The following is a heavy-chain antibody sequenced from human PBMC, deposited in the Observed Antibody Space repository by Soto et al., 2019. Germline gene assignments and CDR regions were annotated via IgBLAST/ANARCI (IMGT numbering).Heavy chain of an antibody. Sequence: EVQLLESGGGLVQPGGSLRLSCAASGFTFCSYAMSWVRQAPGKGLEWVSGIDGSGRNTYYADSVKGRFTISRDNSKNTLSVQMDSLRVEDTALYYCAKDGGSVCSGGTCYFQAPDYWGQGTLVTVSS. CDR3: AKDGGSVCSGGTCYFQAPDY. CDR2: IDGSGRNT. J-gene: IGHJ4*02. CDR1: GFTFCSYA. V-gene: IGHV3-23*01. D-gene: IGHD2-15*01.